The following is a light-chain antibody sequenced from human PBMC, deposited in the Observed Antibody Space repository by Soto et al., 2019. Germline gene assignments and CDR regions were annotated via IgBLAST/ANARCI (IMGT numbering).Light chain of an antibody. Sequence: DIQMTQSHTTLSASVGDRVTITCRASQSLNNDLAWYQQKPGKAPNLLIYDASTLERGVPSRFSGTGSGTEFTLAINSLQPDDFATYYCQQYHRSSITCGQGTRL. CDR3: QQYHRSSIT. V-gene: IGKV1-5*01. CDR2: DAS. CDR1: QSLNND. J-gene: IGKJ5*01.